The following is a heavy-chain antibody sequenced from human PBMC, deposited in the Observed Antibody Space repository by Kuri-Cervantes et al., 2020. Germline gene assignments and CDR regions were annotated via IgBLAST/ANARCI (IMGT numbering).Heavy chain of an antibody. CDR2: IKSDGSNK. V-gene: IGHV3-30*02. J-gene: IGHJ4*02. Sequence: LSLTCAASGFTFSRYGIHWVRQAPGKGLEWMAFIKSDGSNKCYADSVKGRFTISRDNSKNTLYLQMNSLRPEDTAVYYCAKDYCSGGSCMFDYWGQGTLVTVSS. CDR3: AKDYCSGGSCMFDY. D-gene: IGHD2-15*01. CDR1: GFTFSRYG.